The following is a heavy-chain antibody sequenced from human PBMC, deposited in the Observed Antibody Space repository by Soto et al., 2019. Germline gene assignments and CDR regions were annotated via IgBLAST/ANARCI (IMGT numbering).Heavy chain of an antibody. Sequence: ETLSLTCAVYGGSFSGYYWSWVRQAPGKGLEWVSAISGSGGSTYYADSVKGRFTISRDNSKNTLYLQMNSLRAEDTAVYYCAKFRVAPDYWGQGTLVTVPS. CDR3: AKFRVAPDY. CDR2: ISGSGGST. J-gene: IGHJ4*02. D-gene: IGHD3-3*01. V-gene: IGHV3-23*01. CDR1: GGSFSGYY.